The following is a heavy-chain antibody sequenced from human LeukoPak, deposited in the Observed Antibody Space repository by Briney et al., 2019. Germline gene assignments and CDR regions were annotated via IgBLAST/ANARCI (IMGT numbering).Heavy chain of an antibody. Sequence: GGSLRLSCAASGFTFSSYAMHWVRQAPGKGLEWVAVISYDGSNKYYADSVKGRFTISRDNPKNTLYLQMNSLRPEDTAIYYCARGIVVVVAATSNWFDPWGQGTLVTVSS. J-gene: IGHJ5*02. CDR2: ISYDGSNK. D-gene: IGHD2-15*01. V-gene: IGHV3-30*04. CDR3: ARGIVVVVAATSNWFDP. CDR1: GFTFSSYA.